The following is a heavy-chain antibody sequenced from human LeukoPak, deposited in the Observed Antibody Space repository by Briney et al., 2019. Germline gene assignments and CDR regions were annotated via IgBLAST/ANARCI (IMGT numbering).Heavy chain of an antibody. CDR1: GASVSSGNYY. J-gene: IGHJ4*02. D-gene: IGHD6-6*01. CDR2: IYHSGST. Sequence: SETLSLTCTVSGASVSSGNYYWTWIRQPPGKGLEWIGYIYHSGSTYYNPSLKSRVTISVDRSKNQFSLKLSSVTAADTAVYYCAREAEEYSSSSGFDYWGQGTLVTVSS. V-gene: IGHV4-30-2*01. CDR3: AREAEEYSSSSGFDY.